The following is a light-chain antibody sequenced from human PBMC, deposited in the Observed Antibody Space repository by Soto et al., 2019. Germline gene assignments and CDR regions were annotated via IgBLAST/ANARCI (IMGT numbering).Light chain of an antibody. CDR2: RNN. V-gene: IGLV1-47*01. CDR3: AAWDDSLSGQV. Sequence: QSVLTQPPSASGTPGRRVTISCSGSSSNIGSNYVYWYQQLPGTAPKLLIYRNNQRPSGVPDRFSGSKSGTSASLAISGLRSEDEADYYCAAWDDSLSGQVFGGGTQLTVL. CDR1: SSNIGSNY. J-gene: IGLJ3*02.